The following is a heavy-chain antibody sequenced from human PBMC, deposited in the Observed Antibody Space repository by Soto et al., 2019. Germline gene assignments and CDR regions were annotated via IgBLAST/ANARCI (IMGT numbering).Heavy chain of an antibody. J-gene: IGHJ4*02. CDR3: AASQQFDY. V-gene: IGHV1-18*01. CDR1: GYTFTSYG. D-gene: IGHD6-13*01. CDR2: IKTYEGNT. Sequence: QVQLVQSGAEVKKPGASVKVSCKASGYTFTSYGINWVRQAPGQGLEWMGGIKTYEGNTNHAQKFQGRVTMTTDTSTSTAYMELRSLSSDDTAVYYCAASQQFDYWGQGTLVTVSS.